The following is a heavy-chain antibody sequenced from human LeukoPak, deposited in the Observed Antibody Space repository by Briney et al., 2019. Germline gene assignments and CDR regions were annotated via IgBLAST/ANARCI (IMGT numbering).Heavy chain of an antibody. Sequence: SVKVSCKAPGFNSTISALQWVRQARGQRLEWIGWIVPGSGNTKYAQKFKDRVTINRDKSTSTAYMELSSLRSEDTAVYYCAVEGLSGDYRGWDVWGQGTTVTVSS. J-gene: IGHJ6*02. CDR1: GFNSTISA. CDR3: AVEGLSGDYRGWDV. CDR2: IVPGSGNT. V-gene: IGHV1-58*01. D-gene: IGHD4-17*01.